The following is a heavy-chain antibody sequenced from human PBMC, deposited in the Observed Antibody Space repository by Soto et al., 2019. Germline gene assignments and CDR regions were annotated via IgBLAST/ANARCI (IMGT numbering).Heavy chain of an antibody. CDR2: IYPGDSDT. V-gene: IGHV5-51*01. CDR3: ARQEEEIFYGSEEDYYYYGMDV. D-gene: IGHD3-10*01. CDR1: GYSFTSYW. J-gene: IGHJ6*02. Sequence: PGESLKISCKGSGYSFTSYWIGWVRQMPGKGLEWTGIIYPGDSDTRYSPSFQGQVTISADKSISTAYLQWSSLKASDTAMYYCARQEEEIFYGSEEDYYYYGMDVWGQGTTVTVSS.